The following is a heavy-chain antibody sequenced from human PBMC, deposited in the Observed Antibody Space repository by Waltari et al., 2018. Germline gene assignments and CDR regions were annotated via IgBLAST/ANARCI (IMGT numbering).Heavy chain of an antibody. Sequence: QVQLVQSGAEVKKPGSSVKVSCKASGGTFSNYAIRCVRRAPGQGLEWMGGIIPIFGTANYAQKVQGRVTITADESTTTAYMELSSLRSEDTAVYYCARVTGNKDGYNLWGQGTLVTVSS. CDR2: IIPIFGTA. J-gene: IGHJ4*02. CDR3: ARVTGNKDGYNL. V-gene: IGHV1-69*01. D-gene: IGHD5-12*01. CDR1: GGTFSNYA.